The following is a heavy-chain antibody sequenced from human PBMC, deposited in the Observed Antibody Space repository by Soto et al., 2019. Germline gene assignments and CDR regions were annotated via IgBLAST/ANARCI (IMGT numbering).Heavy chain of an antibody. CDR3: GRVVEGATRHTDPDS. D-gene: IGHD2-21*01. J-gene: IGHJ5*01. Sequence: QVHLQESGPGLVKPSETLSLTCTVSGVSIHNSHSFWAWIRQPPGKGLQFIASVYHNGGAHYNSSLKSRVTISVDPANNQVSLRMRSLTAADTAFYYCGRVVEGATRHTDPDSWGQGILVTVSS. CDR2: VYHNGGA. V-gene: IGHV4-39*01. CDR1: GVSIHNSHSF.